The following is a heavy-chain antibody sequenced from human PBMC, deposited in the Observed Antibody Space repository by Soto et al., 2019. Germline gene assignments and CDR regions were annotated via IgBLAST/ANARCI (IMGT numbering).Heavy chain of an antibody. J-gene: IGHJ3*01. V-gene: IGHV1-46*01. CDR1: GFSFTSYY. CDR2: INPSVGST. D-gene: IGHD3-22*01. Sequence: GASVKVSCKALGFSFTSYYVHWVRQAPGQGLEWMGNINPSVGSTYYAQKFQGRVTLTGDTSTSTVYMELSSMTSDDTAVYYCAREFASGYYDTSGNNAFDFRGQGTMVTVS. CDR3: AREFASGYYDTSGNNAFDF.